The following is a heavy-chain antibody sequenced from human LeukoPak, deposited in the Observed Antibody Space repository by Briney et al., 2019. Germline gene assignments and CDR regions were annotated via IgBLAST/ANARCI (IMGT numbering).Heavy chain of an antibody. J-gene: IGHJ4*02. CDR3: ARSASKEYSGYLDY. D-gene: IGHD1-26*01. CDR1: GYTFTSYG. CDR2: ISAYNGNT. Sequence: ASVKVSCKASGYTFTSYGISWVRQAPGQGLEGMGWISAYNGNTNYAQKLQGRVTMTTDTSTSTAYMELRSLRSDDTAVYYCARSASKEYSGYLDYWGQGTLVTVSS. V-gene: IGHV1-18*01.